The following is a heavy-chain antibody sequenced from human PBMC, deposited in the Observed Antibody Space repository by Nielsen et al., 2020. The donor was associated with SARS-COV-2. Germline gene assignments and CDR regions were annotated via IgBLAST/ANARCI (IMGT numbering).Heavy chain of an antibody. D-gene: IGHD3-10*01. CDR1: GYTFTSYD. J-gene: IGHJ5*02. CDR3: ASSTHGWFGELHGFDP. Sequence: ASVKVSCKASGYTFTSYDINWVRQATGQGLEWMGWMNPNSGNTGYAQKFQGRVTMTRNTSISTAYMELSSLRSEDTAVYYCASSTHGWFGELHGFDPWGQGTLVTVSS. V-gene: IGHV1-8*01. CDR2: MNPNSGNT.